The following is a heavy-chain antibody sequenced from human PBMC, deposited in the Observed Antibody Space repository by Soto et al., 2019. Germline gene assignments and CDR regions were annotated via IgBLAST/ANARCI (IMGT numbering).Heavy chain of an antibody. CDR3: ARDKRDLRFLEWSYYFDY. J-gene: IGHJ4*02. D-gene: IGHD3-3*01. CDR1: GFTFSSYG. Sequence: GGSLRLSCAASGFTFSSYGMHWVRQVPGKGLEWVAVIWYDGSNKFYADSVKGRFTISRDNSKNTLYLQMNSLRAEDTAVYYFARDKRDLRFLEWSYYFDYWGQGTLVTVSS. CDR2: IWYDGSNK. V-gene: IGHV3-33*01.